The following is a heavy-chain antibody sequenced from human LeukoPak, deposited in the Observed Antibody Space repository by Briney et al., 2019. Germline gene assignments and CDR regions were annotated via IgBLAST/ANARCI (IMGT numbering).Heavy chain of an antibody. CDR2: IYNSGNT. J-gene: IGHJ4*02. Sequence: PSETLSLTCTVSGGSIGNNNYYWGWIRQPPGKGLEWIGNIYNSGNTYYNPSLKSRVTISVDTSNNQFSLKLSSLTAADTAVYYCARDFPDCSGGSCYGTFDYWGQGTLVTVSS. CDR1: GGSIGNNNYY. V-gene: IGHV4-39*02. CDR3: ARDFPDCSGGSCYGTFDY. D-gene: IGHD2-15*01.